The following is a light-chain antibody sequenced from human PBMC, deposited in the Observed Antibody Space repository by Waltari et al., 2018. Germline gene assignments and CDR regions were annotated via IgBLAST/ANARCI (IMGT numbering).Light chain of an antibody. Sequence: EIVLTQSPGTLSLSPGERATLSCRASQSVSRTLAWYQQKPGQAPRLLIYGASIRATGIPDRFSGSGSGTDFSLTISRLEPEDFAVYYCQHYVRLPVTFGQGTKV. CDR1: QSVSRT. J-gene: IGKJ1*01. V-gene: IGKV3-20*01. CDR2: GAS. CDR3: QHYVRLPVT.